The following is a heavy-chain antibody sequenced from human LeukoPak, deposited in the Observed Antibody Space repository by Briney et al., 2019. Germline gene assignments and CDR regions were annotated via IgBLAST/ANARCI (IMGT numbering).Heavy chain of an antibody. V-gene: IGHV4-61*02. CDR2: IYTSGST. CDR3: VRIAYYDDLTGYYNPRFNK. CDR1: GGSISSSSYY. D-gene: IGHD3-9*01. Sequence: SETLSLTCTVSGGSISSSSYYWGWIRQPAGKGLEWIARIYTSGSTNYNPSLESRFTMSVDTSKNQFSLRLSSVTAADTAVYYCVRIAYYDDLTGYYNPRFNKWGQGTLVTVSS. J-gene: IGHJ4*02.